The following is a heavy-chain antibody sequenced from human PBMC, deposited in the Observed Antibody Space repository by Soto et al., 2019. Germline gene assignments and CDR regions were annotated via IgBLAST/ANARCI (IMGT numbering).Heavy chain of an antibody. V-gene: IGHV3-48*01. CDR1: GFTFSSYS. D-gene: IGHD6-19*01. CDR2: ISGSGTTI. Sequence: EVQLVESGGGLVQPGGSLRLSCAASGFTFSSYSMNWVRQAPGKGLEWVSYISGSGTTIYYADSVKGRFTVSRDNAKNSLYLQMNRLRAEDMAVYYCARTWYSSGWGWFDPWGQGTLVTVSS. J-gene: IGHJ5*02. CDR3: ARTWYSSGWGWFDP.